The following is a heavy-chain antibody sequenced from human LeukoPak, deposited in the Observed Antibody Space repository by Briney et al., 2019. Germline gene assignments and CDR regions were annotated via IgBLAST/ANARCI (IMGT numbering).Heavy chain of an antibody. D-gene: IGHD6-6*01. CDR1: GFTFSSYS. V-gene: IGHV3-21*01. CDR3: ASIEYSSSSSWYYYYYMDV. Sequence: GGSLRLSCAASGFTFSSYSMNWVRQAPGKGLEWASSISSSSSYIYYADSVKGRFTISRDNAKNSLYLQMNSLRAEDTAVYYCASIEYSSSSSWYYYYYMDVWGKGTTVTVSS. J-gene: IGHJ6*03. CDR2: ISSSSSYI.